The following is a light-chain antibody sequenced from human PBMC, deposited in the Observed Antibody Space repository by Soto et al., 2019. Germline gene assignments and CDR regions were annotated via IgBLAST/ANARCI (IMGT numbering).Light chain of an antibody. Sequence: EIVFTQSPATLSLSPGERATLSCRASQSVSSYLAWYQQKPGQAPRLLIYDASNRATGIPARFSGSGSGTDFTLTISSLEPEDFAVYYCQQRSNWPRGFTFGPGTKVDIK. J-gene: IGKJ3*01. CDR3: QQRSNWPRGFT. CDR2: DAS. CDR1: QSVSSY. V-gene: IGKV3-11*01.